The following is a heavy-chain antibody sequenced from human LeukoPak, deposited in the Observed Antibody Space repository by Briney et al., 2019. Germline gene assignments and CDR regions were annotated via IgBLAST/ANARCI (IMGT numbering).Heavy chain of an antibody. J-gene: IGHJ6*02. V-gene: IGHV3-13*01. CDR1: GLTFSIYD. Sequence: GGSLRLSCAASGLTFSIYDMHWVRQATGKGLEWVSAIGTAGDTYYPGSVKGRFTISRENAKNSLYLQMNSLRAGDTAVYYCARGIKAGYYYYGMDVWGQGTTVTVSS. D-gene: IGHD6-19*01. CDR3: ARGIKAGYYYYGMDV. CDR2: IGTAGDT.